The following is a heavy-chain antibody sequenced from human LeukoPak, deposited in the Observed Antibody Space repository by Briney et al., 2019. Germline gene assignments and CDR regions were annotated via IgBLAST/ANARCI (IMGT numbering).Heavy chain of an antibody. CDR3: ARGAVTTNPSNFDY. CDR1: GGSINSYY. Sequence: SETLSLTCTVSGGSINSYYWSWIRQPPGKGLEWIGYIYYSGSTNYSPSLKSRVTISVDTSKNQFSLKLTSVTAADTAVYFCARGAVTTNPSNFDYWGQGTLVTVSS. CDR2: IYYSGST. V-gene: IGHV4-59*08. D-gene: IGHD5-12*01. J-gene: IGHJ4*02.